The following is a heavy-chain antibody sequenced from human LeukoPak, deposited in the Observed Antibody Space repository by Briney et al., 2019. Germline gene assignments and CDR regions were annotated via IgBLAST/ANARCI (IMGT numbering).Heavy chain of an antibody. CDR3: ARGWLNNDY. CDR2: IKQDGSEK. J-gene: IGHJ4*02. D-gene: IGHD5-12*01. V-gene: IGHV3-7*04. CDR1: GFTFSSYA. Sequence: PGGSLRLSCAASGFTFSSYAMSWVRQAPGKGLEWVANIKQDGSEKYYVDSVKGRFTISRDNAKNSLYLQMNSLRAEDTAVYYCARGWLNNDYWGQGTLVTVSS.